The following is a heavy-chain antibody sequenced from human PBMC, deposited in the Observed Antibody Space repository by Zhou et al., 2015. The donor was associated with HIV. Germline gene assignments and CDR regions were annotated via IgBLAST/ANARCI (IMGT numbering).Heavy chain of an antibody. CDR1: GYPFSSYG. D-gene: IGHD6-13*01. CDR2: IYNGNT. V-gene: IGHV1-18*04. J-gene: IGHJ6*02. CDR3: ARGVAAAGTVYYYGMDV. Sequence: QVQLVQSGAEVKKPGASMKVSCKASGYPFSSYGLTWVRQVPGQGLEWMGWIYNGNTNYAQKFQGRVTITADKSTSTAYMELSSLRSEDTAVYYCARGVAAAGTVYYYGMDVWGQGTTVTVSS.